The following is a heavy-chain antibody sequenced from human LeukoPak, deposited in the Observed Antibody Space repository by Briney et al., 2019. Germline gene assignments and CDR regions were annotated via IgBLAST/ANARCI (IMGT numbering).Heavy chain of an antibody. CDR1: GYTFTSYA. CDR2: INANHGGT. Sequence: ASVKVSCKASGYTFTSYAMHWVRQAPGQGLEWMGWINANHGGTNYAQQFQGRVTMTRDTSISTAYMELSRLRSDDAAVYYCARHRDFDSTGYYYPLFDYWGQGTLVTVSS. D-gene: IGHD3-22*01. J-gene: IGHJ4*02. CDR3: ARHRDFDSTGYYYPLFDY. V-gene: IGHV1-2*02.